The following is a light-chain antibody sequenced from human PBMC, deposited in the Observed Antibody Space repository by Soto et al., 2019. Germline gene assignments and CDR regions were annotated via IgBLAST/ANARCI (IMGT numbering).Light chain of an antibody. CDR1: PSDVGGYIS. CDR2: EVN. Sequence: QSVLTQPPSASGSPGQSVTISCTGTPSDVGGYISVSWYQQKPGKAPRLIIYEVNKRPSGVPDRFSGSKSGSTAFLFVSGLRAEDEADYYCSSYAGFNKYVFGTGTKLTVL. CDR3: SSYAGFNKYV. J-gene: IGLJ1*01. V-gene: IGLV2-8*01.